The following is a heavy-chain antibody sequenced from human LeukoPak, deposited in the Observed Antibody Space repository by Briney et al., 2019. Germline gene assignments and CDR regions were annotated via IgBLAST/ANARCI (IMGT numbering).Heavy chain of an antibody. V-gene: IGHV4-4*07. Sequence: SETLSLTCTVSGGSIGSYYWSWIRQPAGKGLEWIGRIYTSGSTNYNPSLKSRVTMSVDTSKNQFSLRLSSVTAADTAVYYCARDITIFGVVTSNWFDPWGQGTLVTVSS. J-gene: IGHJ5*02. CDR2: IYTSGST. CDR1: GGSIGSYY. D-gene: IGHD3-3*01. CDR3: ARDITIFGVVTSNWFDP.